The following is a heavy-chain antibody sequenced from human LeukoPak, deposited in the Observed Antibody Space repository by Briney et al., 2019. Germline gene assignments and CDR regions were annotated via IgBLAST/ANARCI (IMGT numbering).Heavy chain of an antibody. D-gene: IGHD3-22*01. J-gene: IGHJ3*02. CDR1: GGSISSGSYY. Sequence: RPSQTLSLTCTVSGGSISSGSYYWSWIRQPAGKGLEWIGRIYTSGSTNYNPSLKSRVTISVDTSKNQFSLKLSSVTAADTAVHYCARVAPYYYDSSGYHDAFDIWGQGTMVTVSS. CDR3: ARVAPYYYDSSGYHDAFDI. CDR2: IYTSGST. V-gene: IGHV4-61*02.